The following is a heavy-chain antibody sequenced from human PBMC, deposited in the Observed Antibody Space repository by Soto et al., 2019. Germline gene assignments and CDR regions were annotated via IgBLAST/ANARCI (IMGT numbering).Heavy chain of an antibody. CDR1: GFTLSGYA. J-gene: IGHJ6*03. CDR2: ISTNGVGT. Sequence: GGSLRLSCAASGFTLSGYAMDWVRQAPGKGLEYVSGISTNGVGTYYANFVQGRFTISRDNSKNTVYLQMGSLRPEDMAVYYCARRARPDFYYMDVWGKGTTVTVSS. V-gene: IGHV3-64*01. D-gene: IGHD6-6*01. CDR3: ARRARPDFYYMDV.